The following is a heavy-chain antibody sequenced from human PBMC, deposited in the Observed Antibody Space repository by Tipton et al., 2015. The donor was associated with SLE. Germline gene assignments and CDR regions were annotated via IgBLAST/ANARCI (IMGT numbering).Heavy chain of an antibody. CDR1: GGSISSYY. J-gene: IGHJ6*03. Sequence: TLSLTCTVSGGSISSYYWSWIRQPPGKGLEWIGYIYYSGSTNYNPSLKSRVTISVDTPKNQFSLKLSSVTAADTAVYYCARWGSFYYYMDVWGKGTTVTVSS. CDR2: IYYSGST. D-gene: IGHD3-16*02. V-gene: IGHV4-59*01. CDR3: ARWGSFYYYMDV.